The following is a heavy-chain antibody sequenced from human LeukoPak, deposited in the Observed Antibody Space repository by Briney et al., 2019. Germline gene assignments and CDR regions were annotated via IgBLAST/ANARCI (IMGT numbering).Heavy chain of an antibody. V-gene: IGHV1-2*02. CDR3: ARDWIPGSFDAFDI. CDR2: INPNSGGT. J-gene: IGHJ3*02. CDR1: VYTFTGYY. D-gene: IGHD2-2*03. Sequence: ASVKVSCKASVYTFTGYYMHWVRQAPGQALEWLGWINPNSGGTNYPQKFQGRVTMTRDTSISTAYMELSRLRSDDTAVYYCARDWIPGSFDAFDIWGQGKMVTVSS.